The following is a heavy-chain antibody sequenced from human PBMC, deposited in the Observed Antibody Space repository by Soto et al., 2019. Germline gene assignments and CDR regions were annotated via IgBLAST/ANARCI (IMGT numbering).Heavy chain of an antibody. D-gene: IGHD6-19*01. J-gene: IGHJ5*02. V-gene: IGHV4-59*01. CDR2: IYYSGST. CDR1: GGSISSYY. CDR3: ARAEGSRWGWFDP. Sequence: QVQLQESGPGLVKPSETLSLTCTVSGGSISSYYWSWIRQPPGKGLEWIGYIYYSGSTNYNPSLKSRVTISVDTSKNQFSLKLSSVIAADTAVYYCARAEGSRWGWFDPWGQGTLVTVSS.